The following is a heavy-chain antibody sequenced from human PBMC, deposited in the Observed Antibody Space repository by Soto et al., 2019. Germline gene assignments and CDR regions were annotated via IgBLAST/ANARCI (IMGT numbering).Heavy chain of an antibody. Sequence: QVQLVESGGGVVQPGRSLRLSCAASGFTFSSYGMHWVRQAPGKGLEWVAVISYDGSNKYYADSVKGRFTISRDNSKNTLYLQMNSLRAEDTAVYYCAKDSAEWDYYYYYGMDVWGQGTTVTVSS. J-gene: IGHJ6*02. V-gene: IGHV3-30*18. CDR3: AKDSAEWDYYYYYGMDV. CDR2: ISYDGSNK. CDR1: GFTFSSYG. D-gene: IGHD2-8*01.